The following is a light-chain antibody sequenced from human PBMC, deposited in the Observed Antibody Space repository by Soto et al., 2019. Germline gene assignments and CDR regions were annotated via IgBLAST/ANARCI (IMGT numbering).Light chain of an antibody. CDR2: DTS. CDR3: QQRNSWPPTFT. V-gene: IGKV3-11*01. Sequence: TQSPVTLSLSPGERATLSCRASQSVGSFLAWYQQKPGQAPRLLIYDTSIRATGIPARFSGSGSGTDFTLTISSLEPEDFAVYYCQQRNSWPPTFTFGQGRLLEIK. J-gene: IGKJ5*01. CDR1: QSVGSF.